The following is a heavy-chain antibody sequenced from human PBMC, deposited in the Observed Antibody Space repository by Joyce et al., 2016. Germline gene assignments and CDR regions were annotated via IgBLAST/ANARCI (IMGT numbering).Heavy chain of an antibody. CDR2: IYNSGST. D-gene: IGHD2-15*01. J-gene: IGHJ4*02. CDR1: GGSFSNDAYS. CDR3: ARDSLATFDY. Sequence: QVQLQESGPRLVKPSQTLSLTCTVSGGSFSNDAYSWSWIRQHPGKGLEWIGHIYNSGSTDYNPSLKSRITMTVDTSKKQFSLNLGSVTGADTAVYYCARDSLATFDYWGQGTLVTVSS. V-gene: IGHV4-31*03.